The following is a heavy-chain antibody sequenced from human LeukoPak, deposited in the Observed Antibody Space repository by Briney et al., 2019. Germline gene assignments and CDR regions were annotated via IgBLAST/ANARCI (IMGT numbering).Heavy chain of an antibody. V-gene: IGHV3-7*01. CDR3: AKGRDYGDY. Sequence: GGSLRLSCAVSGFTFRMTWVRQVPGKGLQWVANINQDGREKYYMDSMKGRLNISRDNTENSVFLQLTSVRPEDTGIYFCAKGRDYGDYWGQGTLVAVSS. J-gene: IGHJ4*02. CDR2: INQDGREK. CDR1: GFTFR.